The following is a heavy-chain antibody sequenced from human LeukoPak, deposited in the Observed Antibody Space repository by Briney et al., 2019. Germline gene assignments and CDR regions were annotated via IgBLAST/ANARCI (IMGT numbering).Heavy chain of an antibody. CDR3: AKTSPSLAGRGNY. D-gene: IGHD6-19*01. V-gene: IGHV3-23*01. Sequence: GGSLRLSCAASGFDFNNYAMSWVRQAPGKGLEWVSAVSGNGNDTYYADSVKGRFTISRDNSRNTLYLQMNRLTVEDTAIYFCAKTSPSLAGRGNYWGPGTLVTVSS. CDR1: GFDFNNYA. CDR2: VSGNGNDT. J-gene: IGHJ4*02.